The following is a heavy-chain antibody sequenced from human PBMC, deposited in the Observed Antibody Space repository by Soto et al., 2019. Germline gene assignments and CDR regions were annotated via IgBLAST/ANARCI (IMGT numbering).Heavy chain of an antibody. D-gene: IGHD4-4*01. CDR1: GFTFRNYD. Sequence: EVQLVESGGGLVQPGGSLRLSCEASGFTFRNYDMHWVRQGTGKGLEWVSGISAAGDPDYADSAEGRFTISRENAQNSFLLQMNSLKVGDTAVYYCARTYRDFYSLDVWGQGTTVIVSS. V-gene: IGHV3-13*05. CDR2: ISAAGDP. J-gene: IGHJ6*02. CDR3: ARTYRDFYSLDV.